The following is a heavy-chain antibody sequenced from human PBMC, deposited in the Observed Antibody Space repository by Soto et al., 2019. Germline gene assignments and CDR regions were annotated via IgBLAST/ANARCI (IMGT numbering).Heavy chain of an antibody. J-gene: IGHJ4*02. D-gene: IGHD3-22*01. CDR3: ARGTPYYSDSSGYFDY. Sequence: LRLSCAASGFTFSSYAMQWVRQAPGKGLEWVAGISSDGSSKYYVDSVKGRFTISRDNSKNTLYLQMNSLRAEETAVYYCARGTPYYSDSSGYFDYWGLGTLVTVSS. CDR1: GFTFSSYA. CDR2: ISSDGSSK. V-gene: IGHV3-30-3*01.